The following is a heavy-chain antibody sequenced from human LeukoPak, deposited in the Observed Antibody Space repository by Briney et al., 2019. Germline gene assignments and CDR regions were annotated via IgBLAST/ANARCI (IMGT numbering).Heavy chain of an antibody. CDR1: GGSIGSYY. V-gene: IGHV4-59*01. CDR3: ARGTYYDILTGESHYYGMDV. D-gene: IGHD3-9*01. Sequence: QPSETLSLTCTVAGGSIGSYYWSCIRQPPGKGLEWIGYIYYSGSTKYNPSLKSRVTISVDTSKNQFSLKLSSVTAADTAVYYCARGTYYDILTGESHYYGMDVWGQGTTVTVSS. J-gene: IGHJ6*02. CDR2: IYYSGST.